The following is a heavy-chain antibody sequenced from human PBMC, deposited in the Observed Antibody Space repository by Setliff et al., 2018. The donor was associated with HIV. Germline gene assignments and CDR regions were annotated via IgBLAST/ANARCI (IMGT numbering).Heavy chain of an antibody. V-gene: IGHV4-61*02. Sequence: SETLSLTCTVSGGSIRHGNYYWNWIRQPAGKGLEWIGRIYTSGNTNYNPSLKSRVTMSVDTYKKQFSLKLTSVTAADTAVYYWVRDPPLTPTDADHPFDIWGQGTMVTVSS. CDR2: IYTSGNT. J-gene: IGHJ3*02. CDR1: GGSIRHGNYY. CDR3: VRDPPLTPTDADHPFDI. D-gene: IGHD2-21*02.